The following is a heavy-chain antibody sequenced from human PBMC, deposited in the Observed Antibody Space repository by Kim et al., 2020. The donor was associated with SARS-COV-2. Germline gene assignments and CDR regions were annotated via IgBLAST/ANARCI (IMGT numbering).Heavy chain of an antibody. D-gene: IGHD3-10*01. CDR3: ARDLTMVRGVITNGVVDY. V-gene: IGHV1-69*04. CDR1: GGTFSSYA. CDR2: IIPILGIA. Sequence: SVKVSCKASGGTFSSYAISWVRQAPGQGLEWMGRIIPILGIANYAQKFQGRVTVTADKSTSTAYMELSSLRSEDTAVYYCARDLTMVRGVITNGVVDYW. J-gene: IGHJ4*01.